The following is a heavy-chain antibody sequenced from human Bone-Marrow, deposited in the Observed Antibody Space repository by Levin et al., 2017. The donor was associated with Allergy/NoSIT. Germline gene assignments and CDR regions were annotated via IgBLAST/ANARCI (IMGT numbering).Heavy chain of an antibody. CDR2: ISSSSSYI. D-gene: IGHD3-22*01. V-gene: IGHV3-21*01. CDR1: GFTFSSYS. Sequence: GESLKISCAASGFTFSSYSMNWVRQAPGKGLEWVSSISSSSSYIYYADSVKGRFTISRDNAKNSLYLQMNSLRAEDTAVYYCARDPGEGYYESSGYHDYWGQGTLVTVSS. J-gene: IGHJ4*02. CDR3: ARDPGEGYYESSGYHDY.